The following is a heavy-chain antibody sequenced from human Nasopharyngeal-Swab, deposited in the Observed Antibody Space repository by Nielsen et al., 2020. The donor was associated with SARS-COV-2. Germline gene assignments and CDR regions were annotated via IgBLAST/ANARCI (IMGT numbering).Heavy chain of an antibody. CDR2: ISSSGSTI. Sequence: GGSLRLSCAASGFTFSDYYMSWIRQAPGKGLEWVSYISSSGSTIYYADSVKGRFTISRDNSKNTLYLQMNSLRAEDTAVYYCARVYSGSYWGHFDYWGQGTLVTVSS. CDR3: ARVYSGSYWGHFDY. D-gene: IGHD1-26*01. V-gene: IGHV3-11*04. J-gene: IGHJ4*02. CDR1: GFTFSDYY.